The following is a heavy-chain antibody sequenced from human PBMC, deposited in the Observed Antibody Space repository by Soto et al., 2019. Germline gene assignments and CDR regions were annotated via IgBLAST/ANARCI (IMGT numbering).Heavy chain of an antibody. CDR1: GFTFSSYA. V-gene: IGHV3-30-3*01. CDR3: ARAALDHELPNDPHHNDYMGGNCSRGRDCNFDH. CDR2: ISYDGSNK. Sequence: QVQLLESGGGVVQPGRSLRLSCAASGFTFSSYAMHWVRQAPGKGLEWVAVISYDGSNKYYADSVKGRFTIPRDNSQNTLHRQKNSLRDEDPAVYYCARAALDHELPNDPHHNDYMGGNCSRGRDCNFDHWGQGTLVTVSS. J-gene: IGHJ4*02. D-gene: IGHD1-1*01.